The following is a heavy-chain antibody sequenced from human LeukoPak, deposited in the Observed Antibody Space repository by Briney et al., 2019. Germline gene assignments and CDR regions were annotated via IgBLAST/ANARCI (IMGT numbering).Heavy chain of an antibody. CDR1: GGTFSSYA. CDR2: IIPILGIA. CDR3: AVDSSGSPFDY. J-gene: IGHJ4*02. D-gene: IGHD3-22*01. V-gene: IGHV1-69*04. Sequence: ASVKVSCKASGGTFSSYAISWVRQAPGQGREWMGRIIPILGIANYAQKFQGRVTITADKSTSTAYMELSSLRSEDTAVYYCAVDSSGSPFDYWGQGTLVTVSS.